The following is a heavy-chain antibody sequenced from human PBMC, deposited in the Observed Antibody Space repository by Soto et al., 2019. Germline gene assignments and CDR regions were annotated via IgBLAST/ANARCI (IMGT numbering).Heavy chain of an antibody. CDR3: ATLQPAAVDNDLAFHS. Sequence: EVQLVQSGAEVKKPGESLRISCKGSGYSFTSYWISWVRQMPGKGLEWMGRIDPSDSYTNYSPSFQGHVTITADTSIRTAHLPWSSLTPSATAMYYCATLQPAAVDNDLAFHSRAHATPVTLSS. CDR1: GYSFTSYW. J-gene: IGHJ5*01. V-gene: IGHV5-10-1*01. CDR2: IDPSDSYT. D-gene: IGHD6-13*01.